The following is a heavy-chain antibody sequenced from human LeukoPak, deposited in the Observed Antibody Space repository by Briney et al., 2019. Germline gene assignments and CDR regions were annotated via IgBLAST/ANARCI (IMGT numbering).Heavy chain of an antibody. Sequence: SETLSLTCTVSGDSINSDYWSWIRQPPGRGLEWIGYIYYSGSTNYNPSLESRVTISVDTSKNQFSLKLSSVTAADTAVYYCARVNRVRVPGGAGYYYYMEVWGKGTTVTVSS. CDR2: IYYSGST. D-gene: IGHD2-8*02. CDR1: GDSINSDY. V-gene: IGHV4-59*01. CDR3: ARVNRVRVPGGAGYYYYMEV. J-gene: IGHJ6*03.